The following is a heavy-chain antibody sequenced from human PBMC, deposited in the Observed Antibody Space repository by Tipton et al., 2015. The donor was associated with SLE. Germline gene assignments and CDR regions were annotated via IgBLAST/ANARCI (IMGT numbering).Heavy chain of an antibody. Sequence: SLRLSCAASGFTFSDYYMSWIRQAPGKGLEWVSYISSSGSTIYYADSVKGRFTISRDNAKNSLYLQMNSLRAEDTAVYYCARGGIRPGMAAAVSAFDIWGQGTMVTVSS. CDR1: GFTFSDYY. CDR3: ARGGIRPGMAAAVSAFDI. J-gene: IGHJ3*02. V-gene: IGHV3-11*04. CDR2: ISSSGSTI. D-gene: IGHD6-13*01.